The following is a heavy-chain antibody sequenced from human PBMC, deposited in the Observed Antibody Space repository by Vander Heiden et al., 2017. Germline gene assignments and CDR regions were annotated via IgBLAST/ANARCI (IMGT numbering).Heavy chain of an antibody. Sequence: QVQLVGAGGGVVQPGRSLRRPCAAYGFTLRRYGMLWVRQAPGKGLEWVAVIWYDGSNKYYADSVKGRFTISRDNSKNTLYLQMNSLRAEDTAVYYCARDYCSGGSCYYFDYWGQGTLVTVSS. CDR2: IWYDGSNK. D-gene: IGHD2-15*01. CDR3: ARDYCSGGSCYYFDY. V-gene: IGHV3-33*01. J-gene: IGHJ4*02. CDR1: GFTLRRYG.